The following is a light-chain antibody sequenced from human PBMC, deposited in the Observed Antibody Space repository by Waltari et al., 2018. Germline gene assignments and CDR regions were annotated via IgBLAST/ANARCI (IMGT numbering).Light chain of an antibody. CDR1: SLRGYY. J-gene: IGLJ1*01. V-gene: IGLV3-19*01. CDR3: YSRDSSGDHLRV. Sequence: SSELTQDPAVSVALGQTVRITCQGDSLRGYYASWYQQKPGQAPVLFIYGKNNRSSGIQDRFSGSSSGKTASLTITGAQAEDEAEYYCYSRDSSGDHLRVFGAGTKVTVL. CDR2: GKN.